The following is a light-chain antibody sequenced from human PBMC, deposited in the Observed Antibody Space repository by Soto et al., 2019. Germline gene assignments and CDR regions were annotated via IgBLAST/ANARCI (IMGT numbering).Light chain of an antibody. J-gene: IGKJ2*01. V-gene: IGKV3-15*01. CDR1: QSVSSK. Sequence: EIVMTQSPATLSVSPGERATLSCRASQSVSSKLVWYQQKPGQAPRLLIYGASTRATGIPARFSGSGSGTEFSLTISSLQSEDLAGYYCQQYNNWPPYTFGQGTKLEIK. CDR2: GAS. CDR3: QQYNNWPPYT.